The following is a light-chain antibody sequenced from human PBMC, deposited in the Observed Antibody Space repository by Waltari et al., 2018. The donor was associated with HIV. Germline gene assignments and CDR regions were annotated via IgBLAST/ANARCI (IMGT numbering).Light chain of an antibody. Sequence: QSVLTQPPSASGTPGQRVTIYCSGSNSNIGINYVYWYQQLHGTAPKLLIFWDNQRPPWVPRGFSGSTSGTSASLAISGLRSEDEADYYCAAWDDSLSGRVFGGGTNLTVL. CDR2: WDN. V-gene: IGLV1-47*01. CDR1: NSNIGINY. J-gene: IGLJ3*02. CDR3: AAWDDSLSGRV.